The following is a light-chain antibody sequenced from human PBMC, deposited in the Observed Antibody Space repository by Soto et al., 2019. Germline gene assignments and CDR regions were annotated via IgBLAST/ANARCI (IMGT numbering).Light chain of an antibody. CDR1: QSVTSDY. CDR2: GAS. J-gene: IGKJ1*01. CDR3: QQYGRP. Sequence: EIVLTQSPGTLSLSPGERATLSCRASQSVTSDYLAWYQQKPGQAPRLLIHGASSRATGIPDRFSGSGPGTDFTLTISRLEPEDFAVYYCQQYGRPFGQGTKVDIK. V-gene: IGKV3-20*01.